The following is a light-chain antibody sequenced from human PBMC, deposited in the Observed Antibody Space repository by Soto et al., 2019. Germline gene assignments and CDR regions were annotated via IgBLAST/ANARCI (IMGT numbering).Light chain of an antibody. CDR3: LQSYSTWT. CDR2: GAS. V-gene: IGKV1-39*01. Sequence: DIQMTQSPSSLSASVGDRVTITCRASLTIGDSLSWFQQKAGKPPTLLIYGASALQSGVPARFSGSGSGTDFTLTISNMQREDFATYYCLQSYSTWTFGQGTKVEIK. J-gene: IGKJ1*01. CDR1: LTIGDS.